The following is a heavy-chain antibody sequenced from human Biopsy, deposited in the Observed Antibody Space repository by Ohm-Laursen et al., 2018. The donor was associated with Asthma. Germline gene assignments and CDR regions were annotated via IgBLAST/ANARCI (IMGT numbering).Heavy chain of an antibody. V-gene: IGHV4-39*02. CDR2: IYYSGRT. Sequence: SDTLSLTCIVSGDAMSTSGSYWGWIRQSPGKGLEWIGSIYYSGRTYYNPSLESRVTISADTSKNHFSLKVTSVTAADTAVYYCARAVSSSSYWYFDLWGQGTLVTVSS. CDR1: GDAMSTSGSY. J-gene: IGHJ2*01. D-gene: IGHD6-6*01. CDR3: ARAVSSSSYWYFDL.